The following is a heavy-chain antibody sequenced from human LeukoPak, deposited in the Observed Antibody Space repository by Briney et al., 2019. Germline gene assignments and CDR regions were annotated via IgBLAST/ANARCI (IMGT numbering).Heavy chain of an antibody. CDR1: GFTFSSYG. D-gene: IGHD3-22*01. Sequence: GGSLRLSCAASGFTFSSYGMHWVRQAPGKGLEWVSYISSSSSTIYYADSVKGRFTISRDNAKNSLYLQMNSLRAEDTAVYYCARDYYDSSGYPRLDFDYWGQGTLVTVSS. J-gene: IGHJ4*02. V-gene: IGHV3-48*01. CDR3: ARDYYDSSGYPRLDFDY. CDR2: ISSSSSTI.